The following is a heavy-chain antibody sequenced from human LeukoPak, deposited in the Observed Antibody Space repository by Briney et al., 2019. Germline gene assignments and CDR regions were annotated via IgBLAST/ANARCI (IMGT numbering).Heavy chain of an antibody. Sequence: ASVKVSCKATGYSFASFGINWVRRAPGQGLVWMGWISAYNGDTNYAQNLQGRVTMTTDTSTSTAYMDLRSLRSDDTAVYYCARGGYYGSGSFPDYWGQGTLVTVSS. V-gene: IGHV1-18*01. J-gene: IGHJ4*02. D-gene: IGHD3-10*01. CDR3: ARGGYYGSGSFPDY. CDR1: GYSFASFG. CDR2: ISAYNGDT.